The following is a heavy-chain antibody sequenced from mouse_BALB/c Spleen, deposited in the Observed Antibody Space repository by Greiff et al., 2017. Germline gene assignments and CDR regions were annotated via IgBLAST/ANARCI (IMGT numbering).Heavy chain of an antibody. V-gene: IGHV1-4*01. Sequence: QVQLQQSGAELARPGASVKMSCKASGYTFTSYWMHWVKQRPGQGLEWIGYINPSTGYTEYNQKFKDKATLTADKSSSTAYMQLSSLTSEDSAVYYCARDYRYDEGYWGQGTTLTVSS. D-gene: IGHD2-14*01. J-gene: IGHJ2*01. CDR3: ARDYRYDEGY. CDR2: INPSTGYT. CDR1: GYTFTSYW.